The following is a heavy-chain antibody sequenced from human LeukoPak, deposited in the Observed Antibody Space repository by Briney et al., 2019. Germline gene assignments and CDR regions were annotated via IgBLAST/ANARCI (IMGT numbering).Heavy chain of an antibody. CDR1: GGSISSANYY. Sequence: SETLSLTCTVSGGSISSANYYWGWIRQPPGKGLEWIGSVYNSGSTYYNPSLKSRVIVSLHMSKNQFSLRLTSVTAADTAVYYCARDRIWYYDILTGYYAAGPPDDYWGQGTLVTVSS. D-gene: IGHD3-9*01. CDR2: VYNSGST. CDR3: ARDRIWYYDILTGYYAAGPPDDY. J-gene: IGHJ4*02. V-gene: IGHV4-39*07.